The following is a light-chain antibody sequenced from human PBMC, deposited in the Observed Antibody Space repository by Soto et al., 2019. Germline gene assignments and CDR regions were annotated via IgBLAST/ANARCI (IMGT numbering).Light chain of an antibody. V-gene: IGKV1-5*01. Sequence: DTHLTQSPSNLSASAGDRVTITCRASQSIGRLLAWYQQRPGKAPQLLILDASTLESGVPPRFSGSGSGTEFTLTITSLQPEDFATYYCQHYNSYLGTFGQGTK. CDR2: DAS. CDR3: QHYNSYLGT. J-gene: IGKJ2*01. CDR1: QSIGRL.